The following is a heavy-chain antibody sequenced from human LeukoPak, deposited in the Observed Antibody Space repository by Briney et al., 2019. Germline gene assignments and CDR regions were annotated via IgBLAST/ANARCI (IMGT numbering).Heavy chain of an antibody. CDR1: GFTFSSYT. J-gene: IGHJ3*02. V-gene: IGHV3-23*01. Sequence: PGGSLRLSCAASGFTFSSYTMNWVRQAPGKGLEWVSGISGSGRRTHYADSVKGRFTISRDNSKNTLYLQMNSLRAEDTAIYYCAKDLRYCGGDCYSADAFDIWGQGTMVTVSS. CDR3: AKDLRYCGGDCYSADAFDI. D-gene: IGHD2-21*01. CDR2: ISGSGRRT.